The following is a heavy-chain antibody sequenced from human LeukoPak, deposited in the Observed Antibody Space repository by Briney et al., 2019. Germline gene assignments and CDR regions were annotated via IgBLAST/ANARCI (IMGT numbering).Heavy chain of an antibody. Sequence: SETLSLTCAVSGYSLGKNYYWGWIRQPPGKGLEWIGRIYGTGSTSYDPSLMNRVTMSVDTSKNHFSLKLTSVTAADTAVYYCARYDSRGSASTRFDYWGQGILVTISS. CDR3: ARYDSRGSASTRFDY. D-gene: IGHD3-16*01. V-gene: IGHV4-38-2*01. CDR1: GYSLGKNYY. CDR2: IYGTGST. J-gene: IGHJ4*02.